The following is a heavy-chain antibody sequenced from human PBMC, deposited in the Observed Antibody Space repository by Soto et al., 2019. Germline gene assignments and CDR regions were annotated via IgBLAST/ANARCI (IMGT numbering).Heavy chain of an antibody. D-gene: IGHD3-22*01. CDR2: INPNSGGT. CDR1: GYTFTGYY. J-gene: IGHJ4*02. Sequence: ASVKVSCKASGYTFTGYYMHWVRQAPGQGLEWMGWINPNSGGTNYAQKFQGWVTMTRDTSISTAYMELSRLRSDDTAVYYCARWSAYYYDSSAIGGFDYWGQGTLVTVSS. CDR3: ARWSAYYYDSSAIGGFDY. V-gene: IGHV1-2*04.